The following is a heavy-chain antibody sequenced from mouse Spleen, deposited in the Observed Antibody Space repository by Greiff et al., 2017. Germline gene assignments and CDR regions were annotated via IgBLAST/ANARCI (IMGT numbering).Heavy chain of an antibody. CDR2: IDPSDSET. J-gene: IGHJ3*01. V-gene: IGHV1-52*01. Sequence: QVQLQQPGAELVRPGSSVKLSCKASGYTFTSYWMHWVKQRPIQGLEWIGNIDPSDSETHYNQKFKDKATLTVDKSSSTAYMQLSSLTSEDSAVYYCARWGLRRGAWFAYWGQGTLVTVSA. CDR3: ARWGLRRGAWFAY. D-gene: IGHD2-4*01. CDR1: GYTFTSYW.